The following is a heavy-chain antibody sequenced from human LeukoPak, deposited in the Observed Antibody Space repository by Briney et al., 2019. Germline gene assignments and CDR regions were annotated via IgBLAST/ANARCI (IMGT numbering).Heavy chain of an antibody. CDR1: GDSISSTNYY. CDR2: IYYSGST. Sequence: SETLSLTCTVSGDSISSTNYYWGWIRQPPGTGLEWIGSIYYSGSTYYNPSLKSRVTISVDTSKNQFSLKLSSVTAADTAVYYCARDVAAAGTNEWGQGTLVTVSS. CDR3: ARDVAAAGTNE. D-gene: IGHD6-13*01. V-gene: IGHV4-39*07. J-gene: IGHJ4*02.